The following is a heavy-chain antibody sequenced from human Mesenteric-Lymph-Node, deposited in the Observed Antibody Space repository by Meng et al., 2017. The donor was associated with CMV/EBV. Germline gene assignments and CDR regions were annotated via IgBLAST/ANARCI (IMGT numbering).Heavy chain of an antibody. Sequence: SETLSLTCAVYGGSFSGYYWSWFRPPPGKGLEWIGAIRHGGSTNYNPSLKSRVIMSVDTSKNQFSLKLSSVTAADTAVYYCARGSFETTVTNHYFDYWGQGTLVTVSS. D-gene: IGHD4-11*01. CDR1: GGSFSGYY. V-gene: IGHV4-34*01. J-gene: IGHJ4*02. CDR2: IRHGGST. CDR3: ARGSFETTVTNHYFDY.